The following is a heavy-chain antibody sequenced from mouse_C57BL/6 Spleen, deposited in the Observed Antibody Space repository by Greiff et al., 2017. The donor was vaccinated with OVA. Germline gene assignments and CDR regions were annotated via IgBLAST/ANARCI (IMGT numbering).Heavy chain of an antibody. CDR3: VRHLSDDYDEGWYFDV. D-gene: IGHD2-4*01. CDR1: GFSFNTYA. J-gene: IGHJ1*03. V-gene: IGHV10-1*01. CDR2: IRSKSNNSAT. Sequence: EVMLVESGGGLVQPKGSLKLSCAASGFSFNTYAMNWVRQAPGKGLEWVARIRSKSNNSATYYADSVKDRFTISRDDSESMLYLQMNNLKTEDTSMYYWVRHLSDDYDEGWYFDVWGTGTTVTVSS.